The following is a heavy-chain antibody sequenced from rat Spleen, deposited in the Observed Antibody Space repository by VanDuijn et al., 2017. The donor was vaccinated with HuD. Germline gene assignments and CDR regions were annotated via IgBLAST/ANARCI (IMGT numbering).Heavy chain of an antibody. J-gene: IGHJ2*01. V-gene: IGHV5-7*01. CDR2: ISYDGSST. CDR1: GFTYSNYV. D-gene: IGHD1-5*01. Sequence: EVQLVESGGGLVQPGRSMKLSCAASGFTYSNYVMAWVRQAPKKGLEWVSFISYDGSSTYYRDSVKGRFTISRDNAKSSLYLQMDSLRSEDTATYYCARHEYRYNYLDYWGQGVMVTVSS. CDR3: ARHEYRYNYLDY.